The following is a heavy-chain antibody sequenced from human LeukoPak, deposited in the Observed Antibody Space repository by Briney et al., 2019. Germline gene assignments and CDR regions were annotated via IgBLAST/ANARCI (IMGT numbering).Heavy chain of an antibody. CDR2: IGSTGSHI. CDR1: GFPFSSYG. D-gene: IGHD5-18*01. J-gene: IGHJ4*02. Sequence: GGSLRLSCAVSGFPFSSYGMKWVRLTPGEGLEWVASIGSTGSHIYYADSVKGRFTISRDNANNSLFLQMDSLTGEDTAMYYCARESGYSFGYCDSWGQGILVTVSS. V-gene: IGHV3-21*01. CDR3: ARESGYSFGYCDS.